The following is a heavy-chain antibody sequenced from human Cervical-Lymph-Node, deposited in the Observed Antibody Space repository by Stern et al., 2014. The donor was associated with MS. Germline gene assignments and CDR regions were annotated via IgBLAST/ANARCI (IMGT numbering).Heavy chain of an antibody. V-gene: IGHV4-61*02. CDR1: GGSVSSGSSY. D-gene: IGHD5-18*01. J-gene: IGHJ4*02. CDR3: ASGYRFFES. CDR2: IHPSGNA. Sequence: QLEESGPGLVKPSQTLSLTCTLSGGSVSSGSSYWSWIRQPAGKGLEWIGRIHPSGNAFYTPSPKSRVTISLGTAKNQISLKLNSVTAADTAVYYCASGYRFFESWGQGTLVTVSS.